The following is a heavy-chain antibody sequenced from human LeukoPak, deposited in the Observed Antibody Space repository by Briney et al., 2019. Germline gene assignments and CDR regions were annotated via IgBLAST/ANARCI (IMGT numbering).Heavy chain of an antibody. CDR3: ARSWDYDGSGYYYVDY. CDR2: INHSGST. V-gene: IGHV4-34*01. J-gene: IGHJ4*02. Sequence: SETLSLTCAVYGGSFSGYYWSWIRQPPGKGLEWIGEINHSGSTNYNPSLKSRVTISVDTSKNQFSLKLSSVTAADTAVYYCARSWDYDGSGYYYVDYWGQGTLVTVSS. D-gene: IGHD3-22*01. CDR1: GGSFSGYY.